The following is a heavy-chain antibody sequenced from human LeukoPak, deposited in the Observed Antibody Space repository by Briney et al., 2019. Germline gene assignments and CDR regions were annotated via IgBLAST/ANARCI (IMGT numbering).Heavy chain of an antibody. CDR1: GGSIGSYY. V-gene: IGHV4-59*01. CDR2: IYYSGST. CDR3: ARPAGAVAGRKVNWYFDL. Sequence: SETLSLTCTVSGGSIGSYYWSWIRQPPGKGLEWIGYIYYSGSTNYNPSLKSRVTISVDTSKNQFSLRLSSVTAADTAVYYCARPAGAVAGRKVNWYFDLWGRGTLVTVSS. J-gene: IGHJ2*01. D-gene: IGHD6-19*01.